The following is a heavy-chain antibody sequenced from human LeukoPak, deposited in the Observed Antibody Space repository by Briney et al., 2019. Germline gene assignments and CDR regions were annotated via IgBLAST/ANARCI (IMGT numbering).Heavy chain of an antibody. V-gene: IGHV3-23*01. J-gene: IGHJ1*01. Sequence: GGSLRLSCAASGFTFSSYGMHWVRQAPGKGLEWVSTIRTSGGSTLYADSVQGRFTISRDNSKNTLYLQMNSLRDEDTAVYYCAKDMIAAADILYFQQWGQGTLVTVSS. CDR2: IRTSGGST. CDR1: GFTFSSYG. D-gene: IGHD6-13*01. CDR3: AKDMIAAADILYFQQ.